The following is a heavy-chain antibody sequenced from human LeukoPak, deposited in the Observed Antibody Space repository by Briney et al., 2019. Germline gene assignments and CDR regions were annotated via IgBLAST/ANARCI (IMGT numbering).Heavy chain of an antibody. CDR2: IYYSGST. CDR1: GGSVSSGSYY. Sequence: SETLSLTCTVSGGSVSSGSYYWSWIRQPPGKGLEWIGYIYYSGSTNYNPPLKSRVTISVDTSKNQFSLKLSSVTAADTAVYYCASLRDGYNFVDDYWGQGTLVTVSS. J-gene: IGHJ4*02. V-gene: IGHV4-61*01. CDR3: ASLRDGYNFVDDY. D-gene: IGHD5-24*01.